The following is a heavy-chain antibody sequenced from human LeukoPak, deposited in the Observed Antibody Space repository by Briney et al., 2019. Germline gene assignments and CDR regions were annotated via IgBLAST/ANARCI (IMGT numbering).Heavy chain of an antibody. J-gene: IGHJ4*02. CDR2: IYFSGNT. V-gene: IGHV4-34*01. Sequence: SETLSLTCAVYGGSFSGYYWSWIRQPPGKGLEWIGSIYFSGNTYYNPSLKSRVTISVDTSKNHFSLKLSSVTAADTAVYYCARVYGDYTYFDYWGQGTLVTVSS. CDR3: ARVYGDYTYFDY. CDR1: GGSFSGYY. D-gene: IGHD4-17*01.